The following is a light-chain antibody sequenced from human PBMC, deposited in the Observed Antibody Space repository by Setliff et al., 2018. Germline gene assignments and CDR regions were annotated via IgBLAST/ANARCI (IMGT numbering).Light chain of an antibody. V-gene: IGLV2-8*01. Sequence: QSALTQPPSASGSPGQSVTISCTGTSSDVGGYNYVSWYQQHPGKAPKLMIYEVSKRPSGVPDRFSGSKSGNTASLTVSGLQAEDEADYYCSSYAGSNNFPYGFGTGTKVTV. CDR2: EVS. CDR3: SSYAGSNNFPYG. CDR1: SSDVGGYNY. J-gene: IGLJ1*01.